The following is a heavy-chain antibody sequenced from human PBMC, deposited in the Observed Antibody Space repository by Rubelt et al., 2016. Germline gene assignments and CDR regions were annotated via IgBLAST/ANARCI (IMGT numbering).Heavy chain of an antibody. CDR3: ARDGDYAQFDHYCYGMDV. V-gene: IGHV1-18*01. Sequence: QVQLVQSGAEVKKPGASVKVSCKASGYTFSSYGISWVRQAPGQGLEWMGWINPNTGTTNYAPKLQGRVTVTTEPSTRTASMELRSLRPDDTAVYYCARDGDYAQFDHYCYGMDVWGQGTTVSVSS. CDR2: INPNTGTT. CDR1: GYTFSSYG. D-gene: IGHD4-17*01. J-gene: IGHJ6*02.